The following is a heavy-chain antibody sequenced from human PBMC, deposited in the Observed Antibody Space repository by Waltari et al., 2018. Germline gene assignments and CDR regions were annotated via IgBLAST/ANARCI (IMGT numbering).Heavy chain of an antibody. CDR3: AGGEVVADVWT. J-gene: IGHJ5*02. D-gene: IGHD2-15*01. CDR2: ISYDGSSK. V-gene: IGHV3-30*01. CDR1: GFTFSSYL. Sequence: QVQLVESGGGVVQPGRSLRLSCATSGFTFSSYLFHWVRQAPGKGIEWVAIISYDGSSKYYADSVQGRFTISRDASKKTLYLQMNSLRPDDTALYFCAGGEVVADVWTWGQGTLVTVSS.